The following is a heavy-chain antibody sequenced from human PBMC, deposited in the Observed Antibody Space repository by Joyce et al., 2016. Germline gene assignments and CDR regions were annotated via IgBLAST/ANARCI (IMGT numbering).Heavy chain of an antibody. CDR2: IRSKANGDAT. CDR3: SNYDLWSGYSPSRDV. Sequence: EVQLVESGGGLVQPGGSLKLSCAVSGFTLSGCSVHGGRQVSGKGVEGVGRIRSKANGDATAYAASVKGRFSISRDDSKNTAYLQMNSLKTEDTAVYYCSNYDLWSGYSPSRDVWGQGSTVTVSS. J-gene: IGHJ6*02. D-gene: IGHD3-3*01. V-gene: IGHV3-73*02. CDR1: GFTLSGCS.